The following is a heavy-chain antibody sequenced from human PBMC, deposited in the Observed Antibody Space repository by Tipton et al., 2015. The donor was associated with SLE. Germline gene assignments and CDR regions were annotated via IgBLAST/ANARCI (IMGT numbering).Heavy chain of an antibody. CDR2: IYYTGST. V-gene: IGHV4-59*12. J-gene: IGHJ4*02. CDR3: ARDEYHYDGTGYHLLGHFDY. Sequence: TLSLTCSVSGGSISRYYWSWIRQPPGQGLEWIGYIYYTGSTIYSPSLRSRVTISVDTSKNQFSLRLNSVTAADTAAYYCARDEYHYDGTGYHLLGHFDYWGQGTLVTVSS. D-gene: IGHD3-22*01. CDR1: GGSISRYY.